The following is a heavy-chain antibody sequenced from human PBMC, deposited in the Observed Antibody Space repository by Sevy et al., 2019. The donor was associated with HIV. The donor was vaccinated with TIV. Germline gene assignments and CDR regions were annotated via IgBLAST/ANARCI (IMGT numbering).Heavy chain of an antibody. V-gene: IGHV3-74*01. J-gene: IGHJ4*02. CDR3: ARGSRGTFGS. D-gene: IGHD1-26*01. Sequence: GGSLRLSCAASGFTFTSDYMHWVRQPPGKGVVWVSHINTDGKIIRYADSVKGRFTTSRDNAKNTLYLQMNSLRAEDTAVYYCARGSRGTFGSWGQGTLVTVSS. CDR2: INTDGKII. CDR1: GFTFTSDY.